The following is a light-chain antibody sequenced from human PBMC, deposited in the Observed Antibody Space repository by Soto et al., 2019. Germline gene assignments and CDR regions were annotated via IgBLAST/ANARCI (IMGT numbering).Light chain of an antibody. Sequence: DIQMTQSPSSLSAFVGDRVTIICRASQDTTNYLNWYQQKPGKAPRLLIYAVSTLQSGVPSRFSGSVSGTDFTLTISSLQPEDFATYYCHHLNDYPITFGQGTRLEIK. V-gene: IGKV1-9*01. CDR1: QDTTNY. CDR2: AVS. CDR3: HHLNDYPIT. J-gene: IGKJ5*01.